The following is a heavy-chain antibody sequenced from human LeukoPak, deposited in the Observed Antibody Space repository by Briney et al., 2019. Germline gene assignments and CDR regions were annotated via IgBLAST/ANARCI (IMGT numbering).Heavy chain of an antibody. J-gene: IGHJ4*02. CDR2: IKQDGSEK. D-gene: IGHD5-18*01. Sequence: GGSLRLSCVASGFTFSSRDWMTWVRQAPGKGLEWVANIKQDGSEKNYVDSVKGRFTISRDNAKNSVDLQMNSLRAEDTAVYYCARGHTAMVTVCDYWGQGTLVTVSS. V-gene: IGHV3-7*01. CDR1: GFTFSSRDW. CDR3: ARGHTAMVTVCDY.